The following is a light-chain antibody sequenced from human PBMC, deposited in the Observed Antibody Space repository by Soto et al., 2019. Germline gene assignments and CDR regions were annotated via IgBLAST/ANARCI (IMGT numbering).Light chain of an antibody. CDR1: QSISDL. CDR2: KAS. CDR3: QQYNTYPLT. J-gene: IGKJ5*01. Sequence: DIQMTQSPSTLSASVGDRVTITCRASQSISDLLAWYQQKPGRAPTLLMYKASTLESGVPSRFSDSVSGTEFTLNINSLQPDDFATYYCQQYNTYPLTFGQGTRLEMK. V-gene: IGKV1-5*03.